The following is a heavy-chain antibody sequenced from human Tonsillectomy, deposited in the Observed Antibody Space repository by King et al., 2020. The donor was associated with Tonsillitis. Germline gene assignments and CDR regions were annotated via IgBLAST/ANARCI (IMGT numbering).Heavy chain of an antibody. CDR3: VRGSRWVPHY. Sequence: VQLVESGGGLVQPGGSLRLSCAASGFTFSSYWMHWVRQAPGKGLVWVSRINSDGSYTSYADSVKGRITISRDNAKNTLYLQMNSLRAEDTAMYYCVRGSRWVPHYWGQGTLVTVSS. CDR1: GFTFSSYW. V-gene: IGHV3-74*01. D-gene: IGHD5-24*01. J-gene: IGHJ4*02. CDR2: INSDGSYT.